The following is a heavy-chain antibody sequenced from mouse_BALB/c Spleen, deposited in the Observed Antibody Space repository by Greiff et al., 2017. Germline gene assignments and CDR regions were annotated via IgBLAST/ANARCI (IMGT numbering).Heavy chain of an antibody. V-gene: IGHV1-77*01. CDR1: GYTFTDYV. CDR3: ARSEGNYGYYAMDY. J-gene: IGHJ4*01. D-gene: IGHD2-1*01. Sequence: VKLVESGPELVKPGASVKMSCKASGYTFTDYVISWVKQRTGQGLEWIGEIYPGSGSTYYNEKFKGKATLTADKSSNTAYMQLSSLTSEDSAVYFCARSEGNYGYYAMDYWGQGTSVTVSS. CDR2: IYPGSGST.